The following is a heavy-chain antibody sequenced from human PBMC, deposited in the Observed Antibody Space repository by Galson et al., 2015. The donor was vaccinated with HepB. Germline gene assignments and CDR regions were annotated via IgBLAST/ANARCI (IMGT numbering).Heavy chain of an antibody. V-gene: IGHV3-74*01. Sequence: SLRLSCAVSGFTVSDYWMNWVRQAPGKGLEWVSRINSDGSSTSYADSVKGRFTISRDNAKNTLYLQMNSLRAEDTAVYYCARVHYFDDTSGYYYSTRSDVLDIWGQGTMVTVSS. D-gene: IGHD3-22*01. J-gene: IGHJ3*02. CDR3: ARVHYFDDTSGYYYSTRSDVLDI. CDR2: INSDGSST. CDR1: GFTVSDYW.